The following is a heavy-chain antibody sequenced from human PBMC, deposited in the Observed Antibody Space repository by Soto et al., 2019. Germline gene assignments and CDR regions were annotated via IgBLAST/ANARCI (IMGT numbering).Heavy chain of an antibody. CDR1: GYTFASYW. V-gene: IGHV5-51*01. CDR2: IYPIYSYT. Sequence: PCASRTISCKGSGYTFASYWSVSVRQIPGKGLEWMGIIYPIYSYTRYKPDFQVQVTISGDKSINTVYLQWSSLKASDTATYYCARGHNPLFDYWGQGTLVKSPQ. J-gene: IGHJ4*02. CDR3: ARGHNPLFDY.